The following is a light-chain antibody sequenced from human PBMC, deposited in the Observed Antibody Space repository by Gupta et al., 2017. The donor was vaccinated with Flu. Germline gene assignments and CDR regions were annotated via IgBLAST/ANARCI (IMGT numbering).Light chain of an antibody. CDR2: GAS. Sequence: EIVLTQSPGTLSLSPGEGATLTCMSSQSFNSIYLAWYQQKPGQPPRLLIYGASSRATGVKDRFSGSGSGTEFTLTSSRLEPEDFAVYYCQQYRNSPRTFGQGTKVEVK. J-gene: IGKJ1*01. CDR1: QSFNSIY. V-gene: IGKV3-20*01. CDR3: QQYRNSPRT.